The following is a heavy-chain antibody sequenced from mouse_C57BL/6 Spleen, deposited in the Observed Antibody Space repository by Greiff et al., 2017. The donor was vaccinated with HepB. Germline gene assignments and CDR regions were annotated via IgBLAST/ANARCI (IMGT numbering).Heavy chain of an antibody. J-gene: IGHJ3*01. Sequence: EVQLQQSGPELVKPGASVKISCKASGYTFTDYYMNWVKQSHGKSLEWIGDINPNNGGTSYNQKFKGKATLTVDKSSSTAYMELRSLTSEDSAVYYCATSYYGGSYLRFAYWGQGTLVTVSA. CDR3: ATSYYGGSYLRFAY. V-gene: IGHV1-26*01. CDR2: INPNNGGT. CDR1: GYTFTDYY. D-gene: IGHD1-1*01.